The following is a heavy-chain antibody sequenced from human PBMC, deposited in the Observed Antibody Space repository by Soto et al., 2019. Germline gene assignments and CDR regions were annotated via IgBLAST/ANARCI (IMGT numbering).Heavy chain of an antibody. CDR3: ARDSLTGYDY. D-gene: IGHD7-27*01. Sequence: EVQLVDSGGGLVKPGGSLRLSCAGSGFAISTYSMNWVRQAPGKGLEWVSSISSSSSSIYYADSVKGRFTISRDNAKNSLYLQMNSLRAEDTAVYYCARDSLTGYDYWGQGTLVTVSS. CDR1: GFAISTYS. CDR2: ISSSSSSI. V-gene: IGHV3-21*01. J-gene: IGHJ4*02.